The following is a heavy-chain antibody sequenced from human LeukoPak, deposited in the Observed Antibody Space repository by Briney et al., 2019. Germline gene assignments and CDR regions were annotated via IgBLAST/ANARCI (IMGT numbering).Heavy chain of an antibody. J-gene: IGHJ6*03. D-gene: IGHD1-26*01. CDR1: GGSFRGYY. Sequence: KPSETLSLTCAVYGGSFRGYYWSWIRQPPGKGLEWIGEINHSGSTNYNPSLKSRVTISVDTSKNQFSLKLRSVTAADTAFYYCASQGHHGKIVGTTLSYFYMDVWGKGTTVTVSS. V-gene: IGHV4-34*01. CDR3: ASQGHHGKIVGTTLSYFYMDV. CDR2: INHSGST.